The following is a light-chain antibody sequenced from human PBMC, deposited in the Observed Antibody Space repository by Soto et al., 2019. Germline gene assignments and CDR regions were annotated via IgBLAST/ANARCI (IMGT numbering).Light chain of an antibody. CDR2: STS. J-gene: IGKJ1*01. CDR1: QRFGRSN. CDR3: QQYGNSPWT. Sequence: EIVLTQSPGTLSLSPGGTGTLSCRASQRFGRSNLDWYQQKPGQAPRLLIYSTSSRDTGIPDRFSGRGSGTDGTRTISRLEPEDFAVYYCQQYGNSPWTFGQGTKVDIK. V-gene: IGKV3-20*01.